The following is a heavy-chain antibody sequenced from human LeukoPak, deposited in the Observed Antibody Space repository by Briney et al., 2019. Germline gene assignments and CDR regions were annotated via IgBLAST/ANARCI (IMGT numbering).Heavy chain of an antibody. CDR2: ITSSGTI. CDR3: ASDVVGGTNF. J-gene: IGHJ4*02. CDR1: GFTFGGYE. V-gene: IGHV3-48*03. D-gene: IGHD1-26*01. Sequence: GGSLRLSCAASGFTFGGYEMHWVRQAPGKRLEWISYITSSGTIYYADSVKGRFTISRDNAKNSLYLQMNSLSAEDTAVYYCASDVVGGTNFWGQGTLVTVSS.